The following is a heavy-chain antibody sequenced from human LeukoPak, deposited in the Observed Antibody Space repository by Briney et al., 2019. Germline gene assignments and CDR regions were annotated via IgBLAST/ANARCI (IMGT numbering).Heavy chain of an antibody. V-gene: IGHV3-23*01. CDR3: AKRVKLLWFGELLHGYFDL. CDR1: GFTFSSCA. J-gene: IGHJ2*01. Sequence: PGGSLRLSCAASGFTFSSCAMSWVRQAPGKGLEWVSAISGSGGSTYYADSVKGGFTISRDNSKNTLYLQMNSLRAEDTAVYYCAKRVKLLWFGELLHGYFDLWGRGTLVTVSS. CDR2: ISGSGGST. D-gene: IGHD3-10*01.